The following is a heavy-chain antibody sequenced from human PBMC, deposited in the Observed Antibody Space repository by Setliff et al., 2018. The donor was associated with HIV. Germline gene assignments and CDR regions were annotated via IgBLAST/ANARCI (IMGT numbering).Heavy chain of an antibody. CDR3: AADPQTGTTSYDAFDI. Sequence: RASVKVSCKASGFTFTNSAVQWVRQARGQRLEWMGWIVVGSGNTNYAQKFQERVTITRDMSTSRAYMELSGLRTEDTAVYYRAADPQTGTTSYDAFDIWGQGTVVTVSS. V-gene: IGHV1-58*01. CDR2: IVVGSGNT. D-gene: IGHD1-7*01. J-gene: IGHJ3*02. CDR1: GFTFTNSA.